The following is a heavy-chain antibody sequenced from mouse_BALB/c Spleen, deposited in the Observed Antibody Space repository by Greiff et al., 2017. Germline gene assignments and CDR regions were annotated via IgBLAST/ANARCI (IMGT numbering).Heavy chain of an antibody. CDR3: ARGGLRLHFDY. CDR2: ISSGGST. Sequence: EVKLVESGGGLVKPGGSLKLSCAASGFTFSSYAMSWVRQTPEKRLEWVASISSGGSTYYPDSVKGRFTISRDNARNILYLQMSSLRSEDTAMYYCARGGLRLHFDYWGQGTTLTVSS. CDR1: GFTFSSYA. V-gene: IGHV5-6-5*01. D-gene: IGHD1-2*01. J-gene: IGHJ2*01.